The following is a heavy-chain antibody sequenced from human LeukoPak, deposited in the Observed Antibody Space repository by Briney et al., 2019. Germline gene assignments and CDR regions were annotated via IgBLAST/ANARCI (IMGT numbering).Heavy chain of an antibody. Sequence: ASVKVSCKASGYTFTSYAMHWVRQAPGQRLEWIGWINAGNGNTKYSQKFQGRVTITRDTSASSAYMELSSLRSEDTAVYYCARDPRLRGVIRSLNYWGQGTLVTVSS. CDR2: INAGNGNT. CDR3: ARDPRLRGVIRSLNY. V-gene: IGHV1-3*01. CDR1: GYTFTSYA. J-gene: IGHJ4*02. D-gene: IGHD3-10*01.